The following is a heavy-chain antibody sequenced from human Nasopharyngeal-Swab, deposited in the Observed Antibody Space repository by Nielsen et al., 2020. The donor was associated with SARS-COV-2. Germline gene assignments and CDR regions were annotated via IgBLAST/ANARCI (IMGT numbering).Heavy chain of an antibody. V-gene: IGHV3-48*02. CDR1: GFTFSSYS. CDR3: ARTDVGAAGYYFDY. Sequence: GGSLRLSCAASGFTFSSYSMNWVRQAPGQGLEWVSYISSSSSTIYYADSVKGRFTISRDNAKNSLYLQMNSLRDEDTAVYYCARTDVGAAGYYFDYWGQGTLVTVSS. D-gene: IGHD1-26*01. J-gene: IGHJ4*02. CDR2: ISSSSSTI.